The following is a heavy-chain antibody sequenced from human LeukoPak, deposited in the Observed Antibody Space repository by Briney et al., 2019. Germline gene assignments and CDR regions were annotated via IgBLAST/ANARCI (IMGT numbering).Heavy chain of an antibody. D-gene: IGHD5-12*01. V-gene: IGHV1-69*05. J-gene: IGHJ5*02. CDR3: ARSRGYSGHTPPRRYTWFDP. CDR2: IIPIFGTA. CDR1: GGTFSSYA. Sequence: SVKVSCKASGGTFSSYAISWVRQAPGQGLEWMGGIIPIFGTANYAQKFQGRVTITTDESTSTAYMELSSLRSEDTAVYYCARSRGYSGHTPPRRYTWFDPWGQGTLVTVS.